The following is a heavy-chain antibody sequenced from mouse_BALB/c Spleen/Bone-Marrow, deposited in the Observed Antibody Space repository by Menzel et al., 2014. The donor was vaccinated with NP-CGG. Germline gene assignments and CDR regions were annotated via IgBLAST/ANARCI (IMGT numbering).Heavy chain of an antibody. CDR1: GFDFSGFW. Sequence: EVKLVESGGGLVQPGGSLKLSCAASGFDFSGFWMGWVRQAPGKGLEWIGEINPNSRTINYTPSLKDRFIISRDNTKNTLYLQMSKVRSEDTALYYCARLGYYGGFAYWGQGTLVTVPA. CDR2: INPNSRTI. D-gene: IGHD2-3*01. J-gene: IGHJ3*01. CDR3: ARLGYYGGFAY. V-gene: IGHV4-1*02.